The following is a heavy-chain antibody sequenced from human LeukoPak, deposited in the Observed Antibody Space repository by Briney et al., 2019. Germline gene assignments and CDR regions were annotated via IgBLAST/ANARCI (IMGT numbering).Heavy chain of an antibody. V-gene: IGHV3-53*01. D-gene: IGHD2-15*01. Sequence: GGSLRLSCAASGFTVSSNYMSWVRQAPGTGLEWVSVIYSGGSTYYADSVKGRFTISRDNSRNTLYLQMNSLRAEDTAVYYCARFSCSGGSCYNSDAFDIWGQGTMVTVSS. CDR3: ARFSCSGGSCYNSDAFDI. CDR2: IYSGGST. J-gene: IGHJ3*02. CDR1: GFTVSSNY.